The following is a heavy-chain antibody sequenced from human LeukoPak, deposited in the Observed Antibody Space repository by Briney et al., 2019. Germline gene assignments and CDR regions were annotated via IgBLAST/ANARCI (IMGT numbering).Heavy chain of an antibody. J-gene: IGHJ4*02. CDR1: GYTFTGYY. CDR3: ARDGRDAVAGTLFDY. V-gene: IGHV1-2*02. D-gene: IGHD6-19*01. Sequence: ASVKLSCKASGYTFTGYYMHWVRQAPGQGLEWMGWINPNSGGTNYAQKFQGRVTMTRDTSISTAYMELSRLRSDDTAVYYCARDGRDAVAGTLFDYWGQGTLVTVSS. CDR2: INPNSGGT.